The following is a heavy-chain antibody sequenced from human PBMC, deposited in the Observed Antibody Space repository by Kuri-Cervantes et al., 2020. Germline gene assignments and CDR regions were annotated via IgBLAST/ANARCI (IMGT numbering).Heavy chain of an antibody. J-gene: IGHJ4*02. D-gene: IGHD4-17*01. CDR1: GYSISSGYY. CDR2: IYHSGST. V-gene: IGHV4-38-2*02. Sequence: SETLSLTCAVSGYSISSGYYWGWIRQPPGKGLEWIGSIYHSGSTYYNPSLKSRVTISVDTSKNQFSLKLSSVTAADTAVHYCARDQTTGWFDYWGQGTLVTVSS. CDR3: ARDQTTGWFDY.